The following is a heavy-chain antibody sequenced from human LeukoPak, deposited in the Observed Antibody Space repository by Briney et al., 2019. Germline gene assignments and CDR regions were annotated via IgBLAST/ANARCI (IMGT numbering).Heavy chain of an antibody. CDR1: GYTFTSYG. CDR3: ARDLAVPAAMGRAWFDP. V-gene: IGHV1-18*04. CDR2: ISAYNGNT. J-gene: IGHJ5*02. D-gene: IGHD2-2*01. Sequence: ASVKVSCKAPGYTFTSYGISWVRQAPGQGLEWMGWISAYNGNTNYAQKLQGRVTMTTDTSTSTAYMELRSLRSDDTAVYYCARDLAVPAAMGRAWFDPWGQGTLVTVSS.